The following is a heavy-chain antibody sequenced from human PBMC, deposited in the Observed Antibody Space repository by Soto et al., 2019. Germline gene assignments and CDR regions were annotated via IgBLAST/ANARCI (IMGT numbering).Heavy chain of an antibody. CDR1: GFTFRSFA. J-gene: IGHJ6*02. Sequence: GGSLRLSCAASGFTFRSFAMHWVRQAPGKGLEYVALMSYDGSKEYYAESVRGRFTISRDNCKDTLHLQMNSARDEDTAVYYCARGHSGYNLGEFYYYGMDVWGQGTTVTVSS. CDR2: MSYDGSKE. V-gene: IGHV3-30-3*01. D-gene: IGHD5-18*01. CDR3: ARGHSGYNLGEFYYYGMDV.